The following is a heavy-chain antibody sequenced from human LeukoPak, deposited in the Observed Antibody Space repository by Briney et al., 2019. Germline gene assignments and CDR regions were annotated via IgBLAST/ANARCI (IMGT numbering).Heavy chain of an antibody. CDR1: GGTFSSYA. Sequence: SVKVSCKASGGTFSSYAISWVRQAPGQGLEWMGRIIPIFGTANYAQKFQGRVTITADKSTSTAYMELGSLRSEDTAVYYCARDQGGGSYYRDPQTYYFDYWGQGTLVTVSS. V-gene: IGHV1-69*06. CDR3: ARDQGGGSYYRDPQTYYFDY. J-gene: IGHJ4*02. CDR2: IIPIFGTA. D-gene: IGHD1-26*01.